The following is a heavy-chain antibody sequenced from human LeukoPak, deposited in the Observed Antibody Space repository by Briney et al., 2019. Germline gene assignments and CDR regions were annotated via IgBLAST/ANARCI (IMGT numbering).Heavy chain of an antibody. J-gene: IGHJ4*02. CDR2: ISGSGGST. CDR1: GFTLSSNW. CDR3: AKAPIVVGAAAMGPVALPGT. V-gene: IGHV3-23*01. D-gene: IGHD2-2*01. Sequence: PGGSLRLSCAASGFTLSSNWMSWVRQAPGKGLEWVSAISGSGGSTYHADSVKGRFTISRDTSRNTLYLQMNSLRAEATAVYYCAKAPIVVGAAAMGPVALPGTWGQGTLVTVSS.